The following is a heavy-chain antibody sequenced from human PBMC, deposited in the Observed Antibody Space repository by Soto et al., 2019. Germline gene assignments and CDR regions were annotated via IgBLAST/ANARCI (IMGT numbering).Heavy chain of an antibody. Sequence: EVQLVETGGGLIQPGASLRLSCAASGFTVSSHYMNWVRQAPGKGLEWLSIIYSDGTTFYADSVKGRFTISRDNFKNTLYLQMNNLRAEDTAVYYCAILSNWGQGTLVTVSS. CDR2: IYSDGTT. CDR1: GFTVSSHY. D-gene: IGHD6-6*01. CDR3: AILSN. V-gene: IGHV3-53*02. J-gene: IGHJ4*02.